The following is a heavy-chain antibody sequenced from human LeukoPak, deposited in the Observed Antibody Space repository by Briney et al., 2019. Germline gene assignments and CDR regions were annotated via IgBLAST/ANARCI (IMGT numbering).Heavy chain of an antibody. D-gene: IGHD3-10*01. V-gene: IGHV1-2*02. CDR1: GYTFTGYY. CDR2: INPNSGGT. Sequence: ASVKVSCKASGYTFTGYYMHWVRQAPGQGLAWMGWINPNSGGTNYAQKFQGRVTMTGDTSISTAYMELSRLRSDDTAVYYCARDPREDYYGSGSYWFDPGGKETLVTVSS. J-gene: IGHJ5*02. CDR3: ARDPREDYYGSGSYWFDP.